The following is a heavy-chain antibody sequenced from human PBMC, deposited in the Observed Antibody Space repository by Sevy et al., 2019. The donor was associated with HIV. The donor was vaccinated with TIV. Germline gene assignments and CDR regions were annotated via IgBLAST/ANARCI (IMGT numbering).Heavy chain of an antibody. CDR1: GGSISSSSYY. CDR3: ARLTGEKYYYDSSGYPGAFDI. Sequence: SETLSLTCTVSGGSISSSSYYWGWIRQPPGKGLEWIGSIYYSGSTYYNPSLKSRVTISVDTSKNQFSLKRSSVTAADTAVYYCARLTGEKYYYDSSGYPGAFDIWGQGTMVTVSS. CDR2: IYYSGST. V-gene: IGHV4-39*01. D-gene: IGHD3-22*01. J-gene: IGHJ3*02.